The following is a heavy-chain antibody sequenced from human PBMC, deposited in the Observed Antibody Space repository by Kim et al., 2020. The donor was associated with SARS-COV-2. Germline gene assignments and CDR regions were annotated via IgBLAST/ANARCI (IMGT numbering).Heavy chain of an antibody. Sequence: GGSLRLSCAASGFTFSSYGMHWVRQAPGKGLEWVAVIWYDGSNKYYADSVKGRFTISRDNSKNTLYLQMNSLRAEDTAVYYCARDDGAPTGYYDFWSGADAFDIWGQGTMVTVSS. J-gene: IGHJ3*02. V-gene: IGHV3-33*01. CDR3: ARDDGAPTGYYDFWSGADAFDI. D-gene: IGHD3-3*01. CDR2: IWYDGSNK. CDR1: GFTFSSYG.